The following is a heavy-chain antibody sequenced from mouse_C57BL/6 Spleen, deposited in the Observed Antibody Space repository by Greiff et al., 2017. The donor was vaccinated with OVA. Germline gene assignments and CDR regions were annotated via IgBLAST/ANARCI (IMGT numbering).Heavy chain of an antibody. CDR2: IRSKSSNYAT. Sequence: GAGLVQPKGSLKLSCVASGFTFNTFALLRVRQAPGKGLAWVARIRSKSSNYATYYPQSVKDRFTITSDDSQSMHYMQMNNLITEDTAMYYCVRDQHYYGSSCEYAMDYWGQGTSVTVSS. J-gene: IGHJ4*01. V-gene: IGHV10-3*01. CDR1: GFTFNTFA. CDR3: VRDQHYYGSSCEYAMDY. D-gene: IGHD1-1*01.